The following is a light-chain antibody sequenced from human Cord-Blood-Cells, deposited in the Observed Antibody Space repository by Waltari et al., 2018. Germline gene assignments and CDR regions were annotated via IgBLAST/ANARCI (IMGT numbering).Light chain of an antibody. Sequence: DIQMTQSPSSLSASVGDRDTITCRASQSIIGWLAWYQQKPGKAPKLLIYDASSLESGVPSRFSGSGSGTEFTLTISSLQPYDFATYYCQQYNSYLYTFGQGTKLEIK. J-gene: IGKJ2*01. CDR3: QQYNSYLYT. V-gene: IGKV1-5*01. CDR2: DAS. CDR1: QSIIGW.